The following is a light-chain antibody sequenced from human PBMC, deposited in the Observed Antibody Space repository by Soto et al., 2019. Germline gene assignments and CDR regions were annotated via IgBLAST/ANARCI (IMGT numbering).Light chain of an antibody. CDR1: QTISSW. CDR2: KAS. CDR3: QHYNSYSEA. Sequence: DIQMTHSPSTLSGSVGYGVTMTCRSSQTISSWLAWYQQKPGKAPKLLIYKASTLKSGVPSRFSGSGSGTEFTLTISSLQPDDFATYYCQHYNSYSEAFGQGTKVDIK. V-gene: IGKV1-5*03. J-gene: IGKJ1*01.